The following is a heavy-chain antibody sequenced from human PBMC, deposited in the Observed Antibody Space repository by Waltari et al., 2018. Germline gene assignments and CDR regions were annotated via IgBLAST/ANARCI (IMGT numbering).Heavy chain of an antibody. Sequence: QVQLVQSGAEVKKPGSSVKVSCKASGGTFSSYTISWVRQAPGQGLGWMGRIIPILGIANYAQKFQGRVTITADKSTSTAYMELSSLRSEDTAVYYCARPREDIVVVPAATHDAFDIWGQGTMVTVSS. V-gene: IGHV1-69*02. J-gene: IGHJ3*02. CDR3: ARPREDIVVVPAATHDAFDI. CDR2: IIPILGIA. D-gene: IGHD2-2*01. CDR1: GGTFSSYT.